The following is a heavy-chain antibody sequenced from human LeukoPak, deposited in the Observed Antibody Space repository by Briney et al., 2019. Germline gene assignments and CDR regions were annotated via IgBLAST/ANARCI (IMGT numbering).Heavy chain of an antibody. CDR1: GGSISGYY. D-gene: IGHD3-22*01. CDR2: IHYSGST. CDR3: ARNYYDTSGYHRDALDI. J-gene: IGHJ3*02. Sequence: PSETLSLTCSVSGGSISGYYWSWIRQPPGKGLEWIGYIHYSGSTHYNPSLKSRVTISVDTSKNQFSLKLSSVTAADTAVYFCARNYYDTSGYHRDALDIWGQGTMVTVSS. V-gene: IGHV4-59*01.